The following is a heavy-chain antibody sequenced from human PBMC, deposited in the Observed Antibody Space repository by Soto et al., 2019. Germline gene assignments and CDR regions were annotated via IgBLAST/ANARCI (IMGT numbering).Heavy chain of an antibody. CDR1: GFSFSTYT. CDR2: ISGSGGSP. CDR3: AKARCTTSNCYVPDY. D-gene: IGHD2-8*01. J-gene: IGHJ4*02. V-gene: IGHV3-23*01. Sequence: EVQLLESGGGLVQPGGSLRLSCAASGFSFSTYTMSWVRRAPGKGLEWVSAISGSGGSPSYADSVQGRFTISRDNPKKTLYLPMNSLRAEDTAVYYCAKARCTTSNCYVPDYWGQGTLVTVSS.